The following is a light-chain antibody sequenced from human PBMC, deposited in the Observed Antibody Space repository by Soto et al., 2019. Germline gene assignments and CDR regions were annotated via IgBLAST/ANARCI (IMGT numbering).Light chain of an antibody. CDR2: ASD. CDR3: SAWDDRLSVV. J-gene: IGLJ3*02. Sequence: QSALTQPPSASGTPGQTVTISCSGSRTNIGTNYVYWYQQFPGTAPKLLIFASDKRPSGVPERFSASKSGTSASLAISGLRSEDEAEYFCSAWDDRLSVVFGGGTKLTVL. CDR1: RTNIGTNY. V-gene: IGLV1-47*02.